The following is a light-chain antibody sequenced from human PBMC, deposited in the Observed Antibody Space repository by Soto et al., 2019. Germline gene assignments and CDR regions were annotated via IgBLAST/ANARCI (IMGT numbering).Light chain of an antibody. V-gene: IGKV3-20*01. CDR2: GAS. CDR3: QQYGSSPWT. J-gene: IGKJ1*01. Sequence: EIVLTQSPGTLPLSPGERATLSCRASQSVSSRYLGWYQQKPGQAPRLLIYGASSRATGIPDRFSGSGSGTDVTLTISRLEPEDFAVYYGQQYGSSPWTFGQGTKVEIK. CDR1: QSVSSRY.